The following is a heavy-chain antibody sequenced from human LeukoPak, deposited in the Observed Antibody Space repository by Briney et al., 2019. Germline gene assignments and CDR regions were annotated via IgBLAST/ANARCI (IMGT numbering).Heavy chain of an antibody. CDR1: GYTFTDDY. CDR3: ARSPHILNGENFDF. V-gene: IGHV1-2*02. Sequence: GASVKVSCKASGYTFTDDYIHWVRQAPGQGLEWMGWINVNSGGTNYAQKFYARVTMTRDTSISTAYMELSRLRSDDTAVFYCARSPHILNGENFDFWGQGTLVTVSS. CDR2: INVNSGGT. J-gene: IGHJ4*02. D-gene: IGHD3-9*01.